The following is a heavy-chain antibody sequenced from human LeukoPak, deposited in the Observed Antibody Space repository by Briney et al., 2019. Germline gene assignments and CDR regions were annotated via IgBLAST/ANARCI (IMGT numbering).Heavy chain of an antibody. CDR1: GYSFISHW. CDR3: ARRRYYYDSSGYLLPDYYMDV. D-gene: IGHD3-22*01. V-gene: IGHV5-51*01. Sequence: GESLKISCKGSGYSFISHWIGWVRQVPGKGLEWMGIIYPGDSDTRYSPSFQGQVTISADKSISTTYLQWSSLKASDTAMYYCARRRYYYDSSGYLLPDYYMDVWGKGTTVTVSS. J-gene: IGHJ6*03. CDR2: IYPGDSDT.